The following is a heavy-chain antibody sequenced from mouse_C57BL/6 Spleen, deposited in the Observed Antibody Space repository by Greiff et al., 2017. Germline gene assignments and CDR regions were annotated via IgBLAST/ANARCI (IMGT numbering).Heavy chain of an antibody. CDR3: ARSYYYGSSFDV. Sequence: VKLQESGPELVKPGASVKISCKASGYAFSSSWMNWVKQRPGKGLEWIGRIYPGDGDTNYNGKFKGKATLTADKSSSTAYMQLSSLTSEDSAVYFCARSYYYGSSFDVWGTGTTVTVSS. J-gene: IGHJ1*03. V-gene: IGHV1-82*01. D-gene: IGHD1-1*01. CDR2: IYPGDGDT. CDR1: GYAFSSSW.